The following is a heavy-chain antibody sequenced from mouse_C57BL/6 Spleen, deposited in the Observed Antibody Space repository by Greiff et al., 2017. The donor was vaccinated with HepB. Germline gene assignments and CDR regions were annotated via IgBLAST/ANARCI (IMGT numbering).Heavy chain of an antibody. CDR3: AREDYGDY. CDR2: INPYNGGT. V-gene: IGHV1-19*01. Sequence: EVKVVESGPVLVKPGASVKMSCKASGYTFTDYYMNWVKQSHGKSLEWIGVINPYNGGTSYNQKFKGKATLTVDKSSSTAYMELNSLTSEDSAVYYCAREDYGDYWGQGTTLTVSS. CDR1: GYTFTDYY. J-gene: IGHJ2*01.